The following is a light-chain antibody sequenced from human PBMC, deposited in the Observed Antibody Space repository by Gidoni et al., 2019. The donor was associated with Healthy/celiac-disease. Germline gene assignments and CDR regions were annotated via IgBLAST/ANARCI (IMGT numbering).Light chain of an antibody. Sequence: SYVLTQPPSVSVAPGKTARITCGGNNIGSKSVHWYQQKPGQAPVLVVYDDSDLPSGIPERFSGSNSGNTATLTISRVEAGDEADYYCQVWDSSSDWVFGGGTKLTVL. CDR1: NIGSKS. V-gene: IGLV3-21*03. CDR2: DDS. CDR3: QVWDSSSDWV. J-gene: IGLJ3*02.